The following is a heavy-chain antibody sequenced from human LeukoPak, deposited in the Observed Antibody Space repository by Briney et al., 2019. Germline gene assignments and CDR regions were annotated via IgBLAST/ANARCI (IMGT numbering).Heavy chain of an antibody. CDR2: IYYSGST. CDR1: GGSISSSSYY. V-gene: IGHV4-39*07. D-gene: IGHD3-10*01. CDR3: ARDGYYGSGKFDY. J-gene: IGHJ4*02. Sequence: PSETLSLTCTVSGGSISSSSYYWGWIRQPPGTGLEWIGSIYYSGSTYYNPSLKSRVTISVDTSKNQFSLKLSSVTAADTAVYYCARDGYYGSGKFDYWGQGTLVTVSS.